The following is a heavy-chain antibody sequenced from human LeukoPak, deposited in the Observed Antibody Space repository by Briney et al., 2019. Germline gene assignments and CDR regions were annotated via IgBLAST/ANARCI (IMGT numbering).Heavy chain of an antibody. Sequence: SETLPLTCAVSGGSISSGGYSWSWIRQPPGKGLEWIGYIYHSGSTYYNPSLKSRVTISVDRSKNQFSLKLSSVTAADTAVYYCARTLGYCSGGSCYSAFDYWGQGTLVTVSS. D-gene: IGHD2-15*01. J-gene: IGHJ4*02. CDR3: ARTLGYCSGGSCYSAFDY. CDR1: GGSISSGGYS. V-gene: IGHV4-30-2*01. CDR2: IYHSGST.